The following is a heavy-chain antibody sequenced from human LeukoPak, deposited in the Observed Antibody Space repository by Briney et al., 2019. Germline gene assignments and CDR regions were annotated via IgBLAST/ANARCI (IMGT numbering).Heavy chain of an antibody. CDR1: GYTFTSYG. J-gene: IGHJ4*02. D-gene: IGHD2-15*01. Sequence: ASVQVSCKTSGYTFTSYGVSWVRQAPGQGLEWMGWISGYNGNTNYAQKVQGRVTMTTDTSTSTAYMELRSLTSDDTAVYYCARDAPTPRLTPDYWGRGSLVTVSP. CDR2: ISGYNGNT. V-gene: IGHV1-18*01. CDR3: ARDAPTPRLTPDY.